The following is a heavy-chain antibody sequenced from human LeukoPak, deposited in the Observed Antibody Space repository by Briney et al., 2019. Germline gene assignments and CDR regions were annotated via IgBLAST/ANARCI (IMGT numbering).Heavy chain of an antibody. J-gene: IGHJ4*02. CDR3: ARGNTAMSN. Sequence: GGSLRLSCAASGFTVSSNYMSWVRQAPGKGLEWVSVIYSGGSTYYADSVRGRFSISRDKSKNTPYLQMNSLRAEDTAVYFCARGNTAMSNWGQGTLVTVSS. CDR1: GFTVSSNY. CDR2: IYSGGST. V-gene: IGHV3-66*01. D-gene: IGHD5-18*01.